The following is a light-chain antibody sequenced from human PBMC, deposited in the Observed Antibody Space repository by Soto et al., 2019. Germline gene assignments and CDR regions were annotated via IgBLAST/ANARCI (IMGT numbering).Light chain of an antibody. J-gene: IGKJ2*01. CDR2: DAS. CDR1: QTISTY. Sequence: DIQMTQSPSSLSASVGDRVTITCRASQTISTYLNWYQQKPGKAPRLLIYDASSLLSGVPSRFSGSGSGTDFTLTIASLQTEDFSTYYCQQSDSTPYSFVQGTKVEI. CDR3: QQSDSTPYS. V-gene: IGKV1-39*01.